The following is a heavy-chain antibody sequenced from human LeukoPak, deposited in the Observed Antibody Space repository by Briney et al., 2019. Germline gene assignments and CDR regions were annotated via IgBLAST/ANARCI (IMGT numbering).Heavy chain of an antibody. J-gene: IGHJ6*03. V-gene: IGHV4-59*01. CDR3: ARSQEFSGRSMVRHYYYYYMDV. CDR2: IYYSGST. CDR1: GGSISSNY. Sequence: SETLSLTCTVSGGSISSNYWSWIRQPPGKGLEWIGYIYYSGSTNYNPSLKSRVTISVDTSKNQFSLKLSSVTAADTAVYYCARSQEFSGRSMVRHYYYYYMDVWGKGTTVTISS. D-gene: IGHD3-10*01.